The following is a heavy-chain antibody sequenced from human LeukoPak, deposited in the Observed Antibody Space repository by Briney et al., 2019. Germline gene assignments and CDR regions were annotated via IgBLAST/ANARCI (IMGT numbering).Heavy chain of an antibody. J-gene: IGHJ1*01. D-gene: IGHD6-13*01. CDR2: ISYDGSNK. CDR1: GFTFSSYG. CDR3: AKDTAAAGIGYFQH. Sequence: PGGSLRLSCAASGFTFSSYGMHWVRQAPGKGLEWVAVISYDGSNKYYADSVKGRFTISRDNSKNTLYLQMNSLRAEDTAVYYCAKDTAAAGIGYFQHCGQGTLVTVSS. V-gene: IGHV3-30*18.